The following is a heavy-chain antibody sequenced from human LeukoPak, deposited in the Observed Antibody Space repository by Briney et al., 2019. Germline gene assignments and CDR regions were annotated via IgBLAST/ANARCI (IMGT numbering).Heavy chain of an antibody. V-gene: IGHV3-21*01. D-gene: IGHD5-18*01. CDR2: ISSSSSYI. CDR1: GFTFSSYS. CDR3: ARADWDTAMIDY. J-gene: IGHJ4*02. Sequence: GGSLRLSCAASGFTFSSYSMNWVRQAPGKGLEWVSSISSSSSYIYYADSVKGRFTISRDNAKNSLYLQMNILRAEDTAVYYCARADWDTAMIDYWGQGTLVTVSS.